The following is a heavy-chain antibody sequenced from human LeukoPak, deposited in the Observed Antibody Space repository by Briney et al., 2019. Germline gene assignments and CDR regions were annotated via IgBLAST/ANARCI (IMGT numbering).Heavy chain of an antibody. CDR1: GGSISRGGYY. CDR3: ARYALAGTALYYFDY. D-gene: IGHD6-19*01. V-gene: IGHV4-30-2*03. J-gene: IGHJ4*02. CDR2: IFNTGST. Sequence: SQTLSLTCTVSGGSISRGGYYWTWIRQHPGKGLEWIGSIFNTGSTYDNPSLESRLTMPVDTSKKQFSLKLSSVTAADTAVYYCARYALAGTALYYFDYWGQGTLVTVSS.